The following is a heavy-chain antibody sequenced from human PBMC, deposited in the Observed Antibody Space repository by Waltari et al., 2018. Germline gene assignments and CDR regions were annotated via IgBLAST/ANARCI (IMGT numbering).Heavy chain of an antibody. V-gene: IGHV3-23*01. CDR2: ISGGGSST. CDR1: GFPFSSYA. J-gene: IGHJ6*02. CDR3: ARCRSVAFSFYYYSMEV. Sequence: EEQLLESGGGLVQPGGSLTLSCALSGFPFSSYAINWVRQAPGGGLEWIAGISGGGSSTYYADSVKGRFTISRDNSKKTVFLQMSSLRAEDTAVYYCARCRSVAFSFYYYSMEVWGQGTTVSVSS. D-gene: IGHD3-10*01.